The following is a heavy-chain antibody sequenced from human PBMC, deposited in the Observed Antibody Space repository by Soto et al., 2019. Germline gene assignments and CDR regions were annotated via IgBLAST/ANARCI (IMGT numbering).Heavy chain of an antibody. D-gene: IGHD1-26*01. V-gene: IGHV3-73*01. CDR2: IRSKSNKYAT. CDR1: GFSFSGSA. Sequence: GSLRLSCTASGFSFSGSAMHWVRQASGKGLEWVGRIRSKSNKYATLYAASVKGRFTISRDDSQNTAYLQMESLKSGDTAVYYCSSGSYYSSYWGQGTLVTVS. CDR3: SSGSYYSSY. J-gene: IGHJ4*02.